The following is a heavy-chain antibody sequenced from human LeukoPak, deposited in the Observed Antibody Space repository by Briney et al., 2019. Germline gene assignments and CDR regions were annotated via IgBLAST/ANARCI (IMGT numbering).Heavy chain of an antibody. CDR1: GGSISNYY. CDR2: IYDSGST. J-gene: IGHJ6*02. D-gene: IGHD3-10*01. Sequence: RASEALSLTCTVSGGSISNYYWSWIRQPPGKGLEWIGYIYDSGSTNYNPSLKSRVTISVDTSKNQFSLKLSSVTAADTAVYYCARGGPHYGSGSSSNYYYYYGMDVWGQGTTVTVSS. CDR3: ARGGPHYGSGSSSNYYYYYGMDV. V-gene: IGHV4-59*01.